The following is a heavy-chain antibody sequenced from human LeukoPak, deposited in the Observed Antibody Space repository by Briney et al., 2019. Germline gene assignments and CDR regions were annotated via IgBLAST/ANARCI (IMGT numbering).Heavy chain of an antibody. V-gene: IGHV4-39*01. CDR2: IYYSGST. CDR3: ARQSYIVVVITTPSFFDY. D-gene: IGHD3-22*01. Sequence: SETLSLTCTVSGGSISSSSYYWGWIRQPPGKGLEWIGSIYYSGSTYYNPSLKSRVTISVDTSKNQFSLKLSSVTAADTAVYYCARQSYIVVVITTPSFFDYWGQGTLVTVSS. J-gene: IGHJ4*02. CDR1: GGSISSSSYY.